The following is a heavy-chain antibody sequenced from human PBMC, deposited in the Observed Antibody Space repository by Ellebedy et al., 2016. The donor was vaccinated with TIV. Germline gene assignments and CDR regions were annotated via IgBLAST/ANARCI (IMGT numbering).Heavy chain of an antibody. CDR1: GFTFSSYA. CDR3: ARERRETGYYDSSGLDY. CDR2: INHSGST. V-gene: IGHV4-34*01. Sequence: ESLKISXAASGFTFSSYAMSWVRQAPGKGLEWIGEINHSGSTNYNPSLKSRVTISVDTSKNQFSLKLSSVTAADTAVYYCARERRETGYYDSSGLDYWGQGTLVTVSS. D-gene: IGHD3-22*01. J-gene: IGHJ4*02.